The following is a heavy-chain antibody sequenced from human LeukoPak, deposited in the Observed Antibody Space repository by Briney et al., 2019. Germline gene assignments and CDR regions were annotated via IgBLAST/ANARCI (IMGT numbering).Heavy chain of an antibody. CDR2: INHSGST. D-gene: IGHD6-6*01. V-gene: IGHV4-34*01. Sequence: SETLSLTCAVYGGSFSGYYWSWIRQPPGKGLEWIGEINHSGSTNYNPSLKSRVTISADTSKNQFSLKLSSVTAADTAVYYCARWSVEESSSSDYFDYWGQGTLVTVSS. J-gene: IGHJ4*02. CDR1: GGSFSGYY. CDR3: ARWSVEESSSSDYFDY.